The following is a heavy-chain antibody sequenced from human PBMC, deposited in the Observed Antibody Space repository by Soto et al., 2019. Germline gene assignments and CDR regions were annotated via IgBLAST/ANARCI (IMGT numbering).Heavy chain of an antibody. D-gene: IGHD6-6*01. CDR2: IYYSGST. Sequence: SETLSLTCTVSGGSISSSSYYWGWIRQPPGKGLEWIGSIYYSGSTYYNPSLKSRVTISVDTSKNQFSLKLSSVTAADTAVYYCARLGGSSSDYYYYGMDVWGQGTTVTVSS. V-gene: IGHV4-39*01. CDR1: GGSISSSSYY. CDR3: ARLGGSSSDYYYYGMDV. J-gene: IGHJ6*02.